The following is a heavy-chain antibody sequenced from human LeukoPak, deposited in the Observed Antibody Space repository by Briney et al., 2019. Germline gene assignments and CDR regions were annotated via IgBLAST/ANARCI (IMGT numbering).Heavy chain of an antibody. D-gene: IGHD3-22*01. CDR3: ARDLAPYSYDSSGPVAY. V-gene: IGHV1-18*01. J-gene: IGHJ4*02. CDR1: GYTFSTYP. CDR2: ISAYNGNR. Sequence: ASVKVSCKASGYTFSTYPMNWVRQAPGQGLEWMGWISAYNGNRNYAQKLQGRVTMTTDTSTSTAYMELRSLRSDDTAVYYCARDLAPYSYDSSGPVAYWGQGTLVTVSS.